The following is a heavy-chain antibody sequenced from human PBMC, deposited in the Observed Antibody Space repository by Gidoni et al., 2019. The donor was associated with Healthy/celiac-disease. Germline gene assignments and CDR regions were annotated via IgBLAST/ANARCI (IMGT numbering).Heavy chain of an antibody. CDR3: ARRRYDYYYGMDV. CDR2: IYYSGST. CDR1: CGSISSSSYY. Sequence: QLQLQESGPGLVNPSETLSLTCTFSCGSISSSSYYWGWIRQPPGKGLEWLGSIYYSGSTYYNPSLKSRVTISVDTSKNQFSLKLSSVTAADTAVYYCARRRYDYYYGMDVWGQGTTVTVSS. D-gene: IGHD2-2*01. V-gene: IGHV4-39*01. J-gene: IGHJ6*02.